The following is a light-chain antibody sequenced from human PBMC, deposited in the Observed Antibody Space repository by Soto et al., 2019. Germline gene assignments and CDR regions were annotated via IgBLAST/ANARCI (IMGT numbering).Light chain of an antibody. CDR2: AAS. CDR1: QTVTSNF. Sequence: VLTQSPGTLSLSPGERSAVSCRASQTVTSNFLAWYQEKPGQAPRLLIYAASSRATGIPDRFSGSGSGTDFTLTISSLEPEDFAVYYCQQYGSSGTFGQGTKVDIK. V-gene: IGKV3-20*01. J-gene: IGKJ1*01. CDR3: QQYGSSGT.